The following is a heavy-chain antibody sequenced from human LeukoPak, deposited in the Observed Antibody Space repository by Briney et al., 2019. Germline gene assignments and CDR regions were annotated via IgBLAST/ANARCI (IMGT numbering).Heavy chain of an antibody. Sequence: GGSLRLSCAASGFTFSSYAMSWVRQAPGKGLEWVAFLRFDGSNKYYADSVKGRFTISRDNSKNTLYLQMNSLRAEDTAVYYCAKDRYSGYDFQPRYFDYWGQGTPVTVSS. J-gene: IGHJ4*02. CDR1: GFTFSSYA. V-gene: IGHV3-30*02. CDR2: LRFDGSNK. CDR3: AKDRYSGYDFQPRYFDY. D-gene: IGHD5-12*01.